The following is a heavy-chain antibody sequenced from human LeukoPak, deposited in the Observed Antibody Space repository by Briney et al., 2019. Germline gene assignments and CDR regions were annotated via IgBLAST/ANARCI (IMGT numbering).Heavy chain of an antibody. CDR3: ARGGGAAARSYYGMDV. D-gene: IGHD6-13*01. Sequence: GGSLRLSCAASGFTFSSSAMSWFRQAPGKGLEWVSAISNNGGCTYYADSVQGRFTISRDNSKSTLCLQMNSLKAEDTAVYYCARGGGAAARSYYGMDVWGQGTTVTVSS. J-gene: IGHJ6*02. V-gene: IGHV3-23*01. CDR1: GFTFSSSA. CDR2: ISNNGGCT.